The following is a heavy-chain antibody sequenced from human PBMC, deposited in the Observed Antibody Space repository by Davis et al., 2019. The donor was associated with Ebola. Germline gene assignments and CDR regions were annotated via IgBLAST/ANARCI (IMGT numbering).Heavy chain of an antibody. CDR3: GITIFGVVIH. CDR1: GFTFSTYS. CDR2: ISSDSDYI. J-gene: IGHJ4*02. V-gene: IGHV3-21*04. D-gene: IGHD3-3*01. Sequence: GESLKISCAASGFTFSTYSMSWVRQAPGKALEWVSSISSDSDYIYYADSAKGRFTISRDNAKNSLYLQMNSLRAEDTAVYYCGITIFGVVIHWGQGTLVTVSS.